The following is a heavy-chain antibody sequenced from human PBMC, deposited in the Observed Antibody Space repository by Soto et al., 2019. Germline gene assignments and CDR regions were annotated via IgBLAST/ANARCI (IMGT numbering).Heavy chain of an antibody. CDR2: ISSSSSYI. CDR1: GFTFSSYS. J-gene: IGHJ6*03. CDR3: AGTSSLQWYYMDV. V-gene: IGHV3-21*01. Sequence: GSLRLSCAASGFTFSSYSMNWVRQAPGKGLEWVSSISSSSSYIYYADSVKGRITVNADTSKNQFSLHLNSVTPEDTAVYYCAGTSSLQWYYMDVWDKGTTVTVSS. D-gene: IGHD1-7*01.